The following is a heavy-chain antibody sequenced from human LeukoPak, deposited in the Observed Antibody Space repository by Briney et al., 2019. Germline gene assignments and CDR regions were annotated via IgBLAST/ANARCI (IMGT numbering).Heavy chain of an antibody. D-gene: IGHD2-21*02. Sequence: PGGSLRLSCAASGFTFSSYAMSWVRQAPGKGLEWVSAISGSGGSTYYADSVKGRFTISRDNSKNTLYLQMNSLRAEDTAVYYCAKVGLAYCGGDCSEFDPWGQGTLVTVSP. V-gene: IGHV3-23*01. CDR1: GFTFSSYA. CDR3: AKVGLAYCGGDCSEFDP. J-gene: IGHJ5*02. CDR2: ISGSGGST.